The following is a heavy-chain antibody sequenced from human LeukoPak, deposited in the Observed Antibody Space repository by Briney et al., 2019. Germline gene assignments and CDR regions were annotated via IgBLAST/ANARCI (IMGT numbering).Heavy chain of an antibody. CDR3: ARLHTTGPDTPKFFDY. J-gene: IGHJ4*02. CDR1: GGSISSYY. D-gene: IGHD5-18*01. Sequence: PSETLSLTCTVSGGSISSYYWSWIRQPPGKGLEWIGYIYYSGSTNYNPSLKSRVTISVDTSKNQFSLKLSSVTAADTAVYYCARLHTTGPDTPKFFDYWGRGTLVTVSS. V-gene: IGHV4-59*01. CDR2: IYYSGST.